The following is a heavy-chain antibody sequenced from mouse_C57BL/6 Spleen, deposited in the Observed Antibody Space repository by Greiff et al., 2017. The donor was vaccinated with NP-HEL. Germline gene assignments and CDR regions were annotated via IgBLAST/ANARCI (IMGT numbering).Heavy chain of an antibody. V-gene: IGHV14-2*01. D-gene: IGHD1-1*01. J-gene: IGHJ2*01. Sequence: VHVKQSGAELVKPGASVKLSCTASGFNIKDYYMHWVKQRTEQGLEWIGRIDPEDGETKYAPKFQGKATITADTSSNTAYLQLSSLTSEDTAVYYCASPFITTVVARDYWGQGTTLTVSS. CDR2: IDPEDGET. CDR1: GFNIKDYY. CDR3: ASPFITTVVARDY.